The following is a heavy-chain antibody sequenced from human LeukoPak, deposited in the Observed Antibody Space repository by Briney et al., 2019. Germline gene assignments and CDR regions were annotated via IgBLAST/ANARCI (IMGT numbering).Heavy chain of an antibody. CDR2: IIPIFGTA. D-gene: IGHD4-17*01. J-gene: IGHJ6*03. V-gene: IGHV1-69*01. CDR3: ASRLRADYYYMDF. CDR1: GGTFSSYA. Sequence: VSSVKVSCKASGGTFSSYAISWVRQAPGQGLEWMGGIIPIFGTANYAQKFQGRVTITADESTSTAYMELSSLRSEDAAVYYCASRLRADYYYMDFWGKGTTVTVSS.